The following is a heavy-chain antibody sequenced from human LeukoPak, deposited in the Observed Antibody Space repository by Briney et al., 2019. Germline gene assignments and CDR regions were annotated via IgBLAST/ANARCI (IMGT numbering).Heavy chain of an antibody. CDR3: AKDGGLWVSAHWGDS. Sequence: PWGSLRLSCAASGFTFSSSAMSWVRQVPGKGLEWVSGISASGGSTYYADSVRGRFTISRDNSKNTLYLQMNSLRAEDTAVYYCAKDGGLWVSAHWGDSWGRGTLVTVSS. V-gene: IGHV3-23*01. J-gene: IGHJ4*02. CDR2: ISASGGST. D-gene: IGHD7-27*01. CDR1: GFTFSSSA.